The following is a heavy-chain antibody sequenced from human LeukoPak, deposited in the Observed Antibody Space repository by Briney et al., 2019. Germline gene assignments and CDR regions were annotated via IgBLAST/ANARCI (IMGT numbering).Heavy chain of an antibody. CDR2: IYPADSDI. D-gene: IGHD2-15*01. CDR3: ARQEYCSGGSCYTWFDP. CDR1: GYSINNYW. Sequence: GESLKISCKGSGYSINNYWIGWVRQVPGKGLGGVGIIYPADSDIRYSPSFQGQVTISADKSISTAYLQWSSLKASDTAMYYCARQEYCSGGSCYTWFDPWGQGTLVTVSS. J-gene: IGHJ5*02. V-gene: IGHV5-51*01.